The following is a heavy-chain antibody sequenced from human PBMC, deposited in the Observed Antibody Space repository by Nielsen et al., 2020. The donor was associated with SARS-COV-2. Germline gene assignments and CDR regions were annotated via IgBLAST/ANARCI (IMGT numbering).Heavy chain of an antibody. CDR3: ANLLADY. CDR2: ISYDGSNK. V-gene: IGHV3-30*18. J-gene: IGHJ4*02. CDR1: GFTFSSYG. Sequence: GESLKISCAASGFTFSSYGMHWVRQAPSKGLEWVAVISYDGSNKYYADSVKGRFTISRDNSKNTLYLQMNSLRAEDTAVYYCANLLADYWGQGTLVTVSS.